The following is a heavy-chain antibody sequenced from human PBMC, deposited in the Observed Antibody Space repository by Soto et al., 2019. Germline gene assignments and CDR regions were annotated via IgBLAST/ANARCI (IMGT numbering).Heavy chain of an antibody. CDR3: ARGLTYGDFDY. D-gene: IGHD3-10*01. Sequence: QVQMVQSGAEVKKTGASVKVSCKTSGYTFTTFGINWVRQAPGQGLEWLGSLTACDGRRNFAQKFQDRLTMTMDISTSTGYMELSGLRSDDTAVYFCARGLTYGDFDYWGRGTQVAVSS. V-gene: IGHV1-18*01. CDR2: LTACDGRR. CDR1: GYTFTTFG. J-gene: IGHJ4*02.